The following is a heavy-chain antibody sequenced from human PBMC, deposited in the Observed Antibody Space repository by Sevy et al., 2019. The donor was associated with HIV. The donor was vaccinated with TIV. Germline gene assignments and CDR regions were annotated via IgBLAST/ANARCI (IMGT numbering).Heavy chain of an antibody. CDR2: IYSGGST. CDR1: GFTVSSNY. Sequence: RGSLRLSCAASGFTVSSNYMSWVRQAPGKGLEWVSVIYSGGSTYYADSVKGRFTISRDNSKNTPYLQMNSLRAEDTAVYYWAGVEMARKVYYGMDVWGQGTTVTVSS. D-gene: IGHD5-12*01. V-gene: IGHV3-53*01. J-gene: IGHJ6*02. CDR3: AGVEMARKVYYGMDV.